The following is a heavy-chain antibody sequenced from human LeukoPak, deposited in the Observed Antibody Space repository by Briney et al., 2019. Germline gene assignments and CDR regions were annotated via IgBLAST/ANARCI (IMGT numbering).Heavy chain of an antibody. CDR1: GGSISSGGYS. CDR3: ARHAYCSSTSCYIDY. CDR2: IYHSGST. J-gene: IGHJ4*02. V-gene: IGHV4-30-2*03. D-gene: IGHD2-2*02. Sequence: SETLSLTCAVSGGSISSGGYSWSWIRQPPGKGLEWIGYIYHSGSTYYNPSLKSRVTISVDTSKNQFSLKLSSVTAADTAVYYCARHAYCSSTSCYIDYWGQGTLVTVSS.